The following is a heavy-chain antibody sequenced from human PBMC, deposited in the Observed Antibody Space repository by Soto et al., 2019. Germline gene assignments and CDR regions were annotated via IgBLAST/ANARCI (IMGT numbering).Heavy chain of an antibody. CDR3: ARRGERLAARPHYYYYGMAV. CDR2: IIPIFGTA. J-gene: IGHJ6*02. Sequence: QVQLVQSGAEVKKPGSSVKVSCKASGGTFSSYAISWVRQAPGQGLEWMGGIIPIFGTANYAQKFQGRVKITADKSTSTAYLELSSLRSEDTAVYYCARRGERLAARPHYYYYGMAVWGQGTTVTVSS. CDR1: GGTFSSYA. V-gene: IGHV1-69*06. D-gene: IGHD6-6*01.